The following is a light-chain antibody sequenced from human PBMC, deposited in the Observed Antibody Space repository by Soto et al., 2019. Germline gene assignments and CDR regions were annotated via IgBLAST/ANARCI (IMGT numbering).Light chain of an antibody. J-gene: IGKJ5*01. V-gene: IGKV1-5*01. CDR3: QQYNSYSGIT. Sequence: DIQMTQSPSTLSASVGDRVTITCRASQSISSWLAWYQQKPGKAPKLLIYAASTLQSGVPSRFSGSGSGTEFTLTISSLQPDDFATYYCQQYNSYSGITFGQGTRLEIK. CDR1: QSISSW. CDR2: AAS.